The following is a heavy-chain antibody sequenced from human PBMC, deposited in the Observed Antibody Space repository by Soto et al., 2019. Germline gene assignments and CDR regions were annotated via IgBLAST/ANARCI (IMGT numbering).Heavy chain of an antibody. CDR1: GGSISSGDYY. J-gene: IGHJ4*02. CDR3: ARDIGGYYFDY. D-gene: IGHD3-16*01. V-gene: IGHV4-30-4*01. CDR2: IYYSGST. Sequence: QVQLQASGPGLVKPSQTLSLTCPVSGGSISSGDYYWSWIRKPPVKGLEWIGYIYYSGSTYYNPSRKSRVTISVDTSKNQFSLKLSSVTAADTAVYFCARDIGGYYFDYWGQGTLVTVSS.